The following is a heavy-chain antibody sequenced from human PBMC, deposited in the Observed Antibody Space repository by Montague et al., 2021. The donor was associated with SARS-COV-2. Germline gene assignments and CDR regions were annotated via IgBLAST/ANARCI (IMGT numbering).Heavy chain of an antibody. V-gene: IGHV3-48*03. Sequence: SLRLSCAASGFTFSSYEMNWVRQAPGKGLEWVSYISSSGSTIYYADSVKGRFTISRDNAKNSLYLQMNSLRAEDTAVYYCASLNYYDSSGYYSGGTPDEYFQHWGQGTLVTVSP. D-gene: IGHD3-22*01. CDR1: GFTFSSYE. CDR3: ASLNYYDSSGYYSGGTPDEYFQH. J-gene: IGHJ1*01. CDR2: ISSSGSTI.